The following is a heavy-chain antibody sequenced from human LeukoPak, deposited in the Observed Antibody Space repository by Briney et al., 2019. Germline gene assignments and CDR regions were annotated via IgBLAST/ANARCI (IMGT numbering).Heavy chain of an antibody. V-gene: IGHV3-23*01. CDR2: ISGSGGST. CDR1: GFTFSSYP. CDR3: AKRGPIYTSSPGNYFDY. D-gene: IGHD6-6*01. J-gene: IGHJ4*02. Sequence: GVLRLSCAASGFTFSSYPMSWVRQAPGKGLEWVSAISGSGGSTDYADSVKGRFTISRDNSKNTLYLQMNSLRAEDTAIYYCAKRGPIYTSSPGNYFDYWGQGTLVTVSS.